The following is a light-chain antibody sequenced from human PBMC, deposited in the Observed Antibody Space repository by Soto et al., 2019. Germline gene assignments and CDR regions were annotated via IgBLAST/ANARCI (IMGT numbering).Light chain of an antibody. CDR1: SSNIGGNS. CDR3: GSWDSSLSAYV. V-gene: IGLV1-51*01. CDR2: DDN. J-gene: IGLJ7*01. Sequence: QSVMTQPPSVSAAPGQKVTISCSGSSSNIGGNSVSWYQQLPGTAPKLLIYDDNKRPSGIPDRFSGSKSGTSATLGLTEFQTGDEADYYCGSWDSSLSAYVFGPGTQLTVL.